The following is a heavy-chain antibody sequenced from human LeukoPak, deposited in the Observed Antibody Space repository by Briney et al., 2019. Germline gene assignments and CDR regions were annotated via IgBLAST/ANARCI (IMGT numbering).Heavy chain of an antibody. CDR1: GFTFSSYG. CDR3: ARDGYCSGGSCYSATDY. Sequence: GGSLRLSCAASGFTFSSYGMHWVRQAPGKGLEWVAFIRYDGSNKYYADSVKGRFTISRDNAKNSLFLQMNSLRAEDTAVYYCARDGYCSGGSCYSATDYWGQGTLVTVSS. CDR2: IRYDGSNK. D-gene: IGHD2-15*01. J-gene: IGHJ4*02. V-gene: IGHV3-30*02.